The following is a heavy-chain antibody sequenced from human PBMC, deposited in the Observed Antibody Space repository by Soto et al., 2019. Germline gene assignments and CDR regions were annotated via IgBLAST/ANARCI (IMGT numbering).Heavy chain of an antibody. J-gene: IGHJ6*02. Sequence: QVQLGQSGAEVKKPGSSVKVSCKASVGTFSSYAISWLRQAPGQWLEWMGGIIPIFGTANYAQKFQGRVTITADESTSTDYMELSSLRSDDTAVYSCVRGSIVATIYYYYGMDVWGQGTTVTVSS. CDR1: VGTFSSYA. CDR3: VRGSIVATIYYYYGMDV. CDR2: IIPIFGTA. D-gene: IGHD5-12*01. V-gene: IGHV1-69*01.